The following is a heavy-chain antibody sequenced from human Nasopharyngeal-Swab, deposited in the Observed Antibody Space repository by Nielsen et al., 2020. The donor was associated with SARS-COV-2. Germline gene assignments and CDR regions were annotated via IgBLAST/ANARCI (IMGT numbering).Heavy chain of an antibody. CDR3: ARSSRPYFDP. J-gene: IGHJ5*02. CDR1: GDSISNSDYY. D-gene: IGHD2-2*01. Sequence: SETLSLTCTASGDSISNSDYYWAWLRQPPGKGLEWIGSIEYSGNSYSSPSLQSRVIISVDASKNQFSLRLTSVTAADTAVYFCARSSRPYFDPWGPGTLVSVSS. V-gene: IGHV4-39*01. CDR2: IEYSGNS.